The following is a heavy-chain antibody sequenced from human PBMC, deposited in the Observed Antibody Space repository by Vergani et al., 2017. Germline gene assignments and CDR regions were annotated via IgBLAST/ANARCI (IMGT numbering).Heavy chain of an antibody. J-gene: IGHJ6*02. D-gene: IGHD3-10*01. CDR1: GGSISSGSYY. CDR2: IYTSGST. Sequence: QVQLQESGPGLVKPSQTLSLTCTVSGGSISSGSYYWSWIRQPAGKGLEWIGRIYTSGSTNYNPSLKSRVTISVDTSKNQFSLKLSSVTAADTAVYYCARDAPMVRGPPNGPFYGMDVWGQGTTVTVSS. CDR3: ARDAPMVRGPPNGPFYGMDV. V-gene: IGHV4-61*02.